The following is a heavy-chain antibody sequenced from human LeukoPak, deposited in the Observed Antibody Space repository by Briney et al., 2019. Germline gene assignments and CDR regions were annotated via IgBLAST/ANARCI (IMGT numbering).Heavy chain of an antibody. CDR1: GFTFSSYS. J-gene: IGHJ4*02. Sequence: GGSLRLSCAASGFTFSSYSMNWVRQAPGKGLEWVSSISSSSSYIYYADSVKGRFTISRDNAKNSLYLQMNSLRAEDTAVYYCARLSGWTGASFDYWGQGTLVTVSS. CDR2: ISSSSSYI. V-gene: IGHV3-21*01. D-gene: IGHD6-19*01. CDR3: ARLSGWTGASFDY.